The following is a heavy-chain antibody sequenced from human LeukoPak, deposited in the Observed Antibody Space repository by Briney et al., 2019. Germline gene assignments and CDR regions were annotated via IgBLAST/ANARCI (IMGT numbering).Heavy chain of an antibody. D-gene: IGHD6-6*01. CDR3: ARYSSSLSFDY. CDR2: IYYSGST. Sequence: SETLSLTCTVSGGSISSGGYYWSWIRQHPGKGLEWIGYIYYSGSTYYNPSLKSRVTISVDTSNNQFSLKLSSVTAADTAVYYCARYSSSLSFDYWGQGTLVTVSS. CDR1: GGSISSGGYY. V-gene: IGHV4-31*03. J-gene: IGHJ4*02.